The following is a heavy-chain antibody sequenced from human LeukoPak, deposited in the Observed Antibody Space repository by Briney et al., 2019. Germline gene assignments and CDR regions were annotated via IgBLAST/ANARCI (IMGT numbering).Heavy chain of an antibody. D-gene: IGHD2-2*01. CDR1: GGSISSGDYY. CDR2: IYYSGST. CDR3: ARNPTPYCSSTSCLDNAFDI. Sequence: PSETLSLTCTVSGGSISSGDYYWSWIRQPPGKGLAWIGYIYYSGSTYYNPSLKSRVTILVDTSKNQFSLKLSSVTAADTAVYYCARNPTPYCSSTSCLDNAFDIWGQGTMVTVSS. J-gene: IGHJ3*02. V-gene: IGHV4-30-4*08.